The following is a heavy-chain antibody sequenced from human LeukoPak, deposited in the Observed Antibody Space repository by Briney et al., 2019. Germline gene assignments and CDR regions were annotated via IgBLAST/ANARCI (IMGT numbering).Heavy chain of an antibody. CDR1: GFTFSDYY. D-gene: IGHD2-21*02. CDR3: VRAVVTATDYFDY. V-gene: IGHV3-11*01. J-gene: IGHJ4*02. Sequence: PGRSLRLSCAASGFTFSDYYMSWIRQAPGKGLEGVSYISSSGSTIYYADSVKGRFTISRDNAKNSLYLQMNSLRAEDTAVYYCVRAVVTATDYFDYWGQGTLATVSS. CDR2: ISSSGSTI.